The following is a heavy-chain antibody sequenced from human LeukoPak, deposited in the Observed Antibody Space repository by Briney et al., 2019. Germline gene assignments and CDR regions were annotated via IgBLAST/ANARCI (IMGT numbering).Heavy chain of an antibody. CDR1: GFTFSSYA. J-gene: IGHJ4*02. Sequence: GESLRLSCAASGFTFSSYAMNWVRQAPEKGLEWVSGISGSGASTYYADSVKGRFTISRDNSENTLYLQMNSLRAEDTAVYYCAKSLTIPRYFDYWGQGTLVTVSS. CDR2: ISGSGAST. D-gene: IGHD4/OR15-4a*01. CDR3: AKSLTIPRYFDY. V-gene: IGHV3-23*01.